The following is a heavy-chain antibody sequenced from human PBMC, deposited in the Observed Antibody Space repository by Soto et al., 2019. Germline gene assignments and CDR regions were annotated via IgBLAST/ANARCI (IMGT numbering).Heavy chain of an antibody. CDR3: AKESRYSGSYWKY. J-gene: IGHJ4*02. V-gene: IGHV3-30*18. CDR2: ISYDGSKK. Sequence: GGSLRLSCAASGFTFSSYDMHWVRQAPGKGLEWVAVISYDGSKKYYADFVKGRFTISRDNSKKTLYLQMNSLRAEDTAVYYCAKESRYSGSYWKYWGQGTLVTVSS. D-gene: IGHD1-26*01. CDR1: GFTFSSYD.